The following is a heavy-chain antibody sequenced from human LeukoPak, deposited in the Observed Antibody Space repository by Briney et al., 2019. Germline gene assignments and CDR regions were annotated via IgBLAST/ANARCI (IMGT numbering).Heavy chain of an antibody. CDR2: IIPIFGTA. D-gene: IGHD3-10*01. V-gene: IGHV1-69*01. J-gene: IGHJ4*02. Sequence: ASVKVSCTASGGTFSSYAISWVRQAPGQGLEWMGGIIPIFGTANYAQKFQGRVTITADESTSTAYMELSSLRSEDTAVYYCARAGGSGSYYPDYWGQGTLVTVSS. CDR1: GGTFSSYA. CDR3: ARAGGSGSYYPDY.